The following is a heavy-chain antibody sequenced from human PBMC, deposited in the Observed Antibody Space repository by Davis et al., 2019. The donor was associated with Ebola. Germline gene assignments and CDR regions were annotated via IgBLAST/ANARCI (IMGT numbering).Heavy chain of an antibody. CDR1: GFTFRSFD. Sequence: GESLKIPCTASGFTFRSFDMNWVRQPPGGGLEWVASIKSDMSYIYYAASVRGRFTVSRDNAKNTLFLEMTSLKVEDSAVYFCARKDFGDYAYSDYWGQGTLVTASS. V-gene: IGHV3-21*01. CDR3: ARKDFGDYAYSDY. J-gene: IGHJ4*02. CDR2: IKSDMSYI. D-gene: IGHD4-17*01.